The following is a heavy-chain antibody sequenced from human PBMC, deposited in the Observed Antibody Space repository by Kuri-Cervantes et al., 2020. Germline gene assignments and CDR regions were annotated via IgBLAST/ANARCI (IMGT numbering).Heavy chain of an antibody. CDR3: ARSYYYGSGREYGMDV. D-gene: IGHD3-10*01. Sequence: SETLSLTCTVSGGSISSYYWGWIRQPPGKGLEWIGSIYTSGSTNYNPSLKSRVTISVDTSKDQFSLKLSSVTAADTAVYYCARSYYYGSGREYGMDVWGQGTTVTVSS. CDR1: GGSISSYY. J-gene: IGHJ6*02. CDR2: IYTSGST. V-gene: IGHV4-4*08.